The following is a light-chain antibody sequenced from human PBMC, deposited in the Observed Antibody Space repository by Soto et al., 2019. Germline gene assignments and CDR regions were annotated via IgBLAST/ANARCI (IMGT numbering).Light chain of an antibody. Sequence: SYELTQPPSVSLAPGETASIACGRDNIGRKSVHWYQQKPGQAPVVVMYYDRDRPSGIPERFSGSNSGNTATLTISWVEAGDEADYYCQVYDSSSDHFVFGTGTKLTVL. CDR3: QVYDSSSDHFV. CDR1: NIGRKS. V-gene: IGLV3-21*04. CDR2: YDR. J-gene: IGLJ1*01.